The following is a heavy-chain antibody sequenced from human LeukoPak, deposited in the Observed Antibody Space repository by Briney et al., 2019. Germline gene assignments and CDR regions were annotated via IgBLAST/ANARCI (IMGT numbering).Heavy chain of an antibody. J-gene: IGHJ4*02. Sequence: SQTLSLTSAISGDSVSSDSAAWNWIRQSPSRGLEWLGRTYYRSKWYNDYAVSVKSRITINPDTSKNQFSLQLNSVTPEDTAVYYCARAKRYFDSYYFDYWGQGTLVTVSS. CDR2: TYYRSKWYN. D-gene: IGHD3-3*01. CDR3: ARAKRYFDSYYFDY. V-gene: IGHV6-1*01. CDR1: GDSVSSDSAA.